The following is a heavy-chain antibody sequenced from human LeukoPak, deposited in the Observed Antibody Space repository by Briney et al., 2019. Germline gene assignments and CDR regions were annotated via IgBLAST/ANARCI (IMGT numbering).Heavy chain of an antibody. CDR3: ARESGIVVVVAAAYYFDY. CDR2: IIPILGIA. J-gene: IGHJ4*02. CDR1: GGTFSSYA. V-gene: IGHV1-69*04. Sequence: SVKLSCKASGGTFSSYAMSWVRQAPGQGLEWVGRIIPILGIANYAEKFKGRVTITADKSTSTAYRELSSLRSEDTALYYCARESGIVVVVAAAYYFDYWGQGTLVTVSS. D-gene: IGHD2-15*01.